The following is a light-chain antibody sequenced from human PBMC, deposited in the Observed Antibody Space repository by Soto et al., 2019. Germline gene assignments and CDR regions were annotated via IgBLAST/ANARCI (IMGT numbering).Light chain of an antibody. CDR2: DAS. CDR1: QGISSA. CDR3: QQTHSFPIT. Sequence: AIQLTQSPSSLSASVGDRVTITCRASQGISSALAWYQHKVGHSPKLLIYDASGLERGVPTRFSGSGSGTDFTLTISSLQPEDFAIYYCQQTHSFPITFGQGTRLEIK. V-gene: IGKV1-13*02. J-gene: IGKJ5*01.